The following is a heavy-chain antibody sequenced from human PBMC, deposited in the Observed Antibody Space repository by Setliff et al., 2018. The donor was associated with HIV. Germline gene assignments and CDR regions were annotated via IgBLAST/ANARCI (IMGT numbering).Heavy chain of an antibody. CDR2: IYHSGNT. J-gene: IGHJ4*02. CDR1: GYSISSDYW. Sequence: SETLSLTCTVSGYSISSDYWCGWIRQPPGKGLEWIGSIYHSGNTYYNPSLKSRVIISVDMSKNQFSLKLTSVTAADTAVFYCARSVMTTTNYFDYWGPGTLVTVSS. V-gene: IGHV4-38-2*02. CDR3: ARSVMTTTNYFDY. D-gene: IGHD4-4*01.